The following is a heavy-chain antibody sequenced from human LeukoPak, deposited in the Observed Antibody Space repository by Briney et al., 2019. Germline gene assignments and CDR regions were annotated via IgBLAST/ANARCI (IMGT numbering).Heavy chain of an antibody. D-gene: IGHD6-13*01. CDR2: ISSSSSYI. J-gene: IGHJ4*02. Sequence: GRSLRLSCAASGFTFSSYAMHWVRQAPGKGLEWVSSISSSSSYIYYADSVKGRFTISRDNAKNSLYLQMNSLRAEDTAVYYCARRGSAAAGGFDYWGQGTLVTVSS. CDR3: ARRGSAAAGGFDY. V-gene: IGHV3-21*01. CDR1: GFTFSSYA.